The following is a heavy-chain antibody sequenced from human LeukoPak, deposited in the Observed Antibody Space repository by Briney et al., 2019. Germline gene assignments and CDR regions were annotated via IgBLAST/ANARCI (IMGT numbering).Heavy chain of an antibody. CDR1: GYTFTSHY. D-gene: IGHD3-3*02. V-gene: IGHV1-69*06. CDR2: IIPIFGTA. J-gene: IGHJ4*02. Sequence: ASVKVSCKASGYTFTSHYMHWVRQAPGQGLEWMGGIIPIFGTANYAQKFQGRVTITADKSTSTAYMELSSLRSEDTAVYYCAREGSHFWSGYPTCFDYWGQGTLVTVSS. CDR3: AREGSHFWSGYPTCFDY.